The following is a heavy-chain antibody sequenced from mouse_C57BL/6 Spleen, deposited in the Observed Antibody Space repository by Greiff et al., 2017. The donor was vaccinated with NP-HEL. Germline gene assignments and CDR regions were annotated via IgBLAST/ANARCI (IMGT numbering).Heavy chain of an antibody. J-gene: IGHJ4*01. CDR1: GYTFTSYW. V-gene: IGHV1-50*01. Sequence: QVQLQQPGAELVKPGASVKLSCKASGYTFTSYWMQWVKQRPGQGLEWIGEIDPSDSYTNYNQKFKGKATLTVDTSSSTAYMQLSSLTSEDSAVYYCARYYSNYSYAMDYWGQGTSVTVSS. CDR3: ARYYSNYSYAMDY. CDR2: IDPSDSYT. D-gene: IGHD2-5*01.